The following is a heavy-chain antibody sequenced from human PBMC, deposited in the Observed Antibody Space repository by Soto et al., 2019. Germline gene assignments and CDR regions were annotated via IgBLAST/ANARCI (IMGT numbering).Heavy chain of an antibody. CDR3: ARGGLELRFLEWLPPRLDWYFDL. J-gene: IGHJ2*01. Sequence: ASVKVSCKASGYTFTSYDINWVRQATGQGLEWMGWMNPNSGNTGYAQKFQGRVTMTRNTSISTAYMELSSLRSEDTALYYCARGGLELRFLEWLPPRLDWYFDLWGRGTLVTVSS. CDR1: GYTFTSYD. CDR2: MNPNSGNT. D-gene: IGHD3-3*01. V-gene: IGHV1-8*01.